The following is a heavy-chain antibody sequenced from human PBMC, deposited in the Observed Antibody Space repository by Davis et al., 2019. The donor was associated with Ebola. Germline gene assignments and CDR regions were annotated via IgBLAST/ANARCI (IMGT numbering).Heavy chain of an antibody. J-gene: IGHJ6*02. CDR2: VHYSGST. D-gene: IGHD3-3*01. Sequence: SETLSLTCTVSGGSISSYYWSWIRQPPGKGLEWIGYVHYSGSTSYNPSLKSRVTISVDTSKNQFSLKLSSVTAADTAVYYCARFGYYRGYYGMDVWGQGTTVTVSS. CDR1: GGSISSYY. V-gene: IGHV4-59*12. CDR3: ARFGYYRGYYGMDV.